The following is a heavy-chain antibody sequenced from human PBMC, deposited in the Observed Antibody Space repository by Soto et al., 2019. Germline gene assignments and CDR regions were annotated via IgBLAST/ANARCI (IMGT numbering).Heavy chain of an antibody. CDR3: ARDRSVVVRPQKFDP. CDR1: GYTFTSYG. CDR2: ISAYNGNT. V-gene: IGHV1-18*01. D-gene: IGHD2-2*01. J-gene: IGHJ5*02. Sequence: ASVKVSCKASGYTFTSYGISWVRQAPGQGLEWMGWISAYNGNTNYAQKLQGRVTMTTDTFTSTAYMELRSLRSDDTAVYYCARDRSVVVRPQKFDPWGQGTLVTVSS.